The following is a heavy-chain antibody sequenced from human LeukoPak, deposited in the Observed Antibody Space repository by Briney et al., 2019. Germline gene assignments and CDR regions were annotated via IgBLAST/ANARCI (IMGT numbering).Heavy chain of an antibody. CDR3: AREYSSGWYYYFDY. Sequence: GGSLRLSCAASGFTFDDYGMSWVRQVPGKGLEWVANIKQDGSEKYYVDSVKGRFTISRDNAKNSLYLQMNSLRAEDTAVYYCAREYSSGWYYYFDYWGQGTLVTVSS. D-gene: IGHD6-19*01. CDR2: IKQDGSEK. V-gene: IGHV3-7*01. CDR1: GFTFDDYG. J-gene: IGHJ4*02.